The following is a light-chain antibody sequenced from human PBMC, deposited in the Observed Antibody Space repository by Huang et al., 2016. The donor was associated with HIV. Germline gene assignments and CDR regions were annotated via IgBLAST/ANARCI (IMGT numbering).Light chain of an antibody. V-gene: IGKV1-9*01. CDR1: EGISSY. CDR3: QQLNDYPWT. Sequence: IQLTQSPSSLYASVGDRVTITCRASEGISSYLAWYQQKSGKAPKFLIYAASTLQRGVPSRFSGSGSGTDFTLTISSLQPEDFATYYCQQLNDYPWTFGQGTKVEIK. J-gene: IGKJ1*01. CDR2: AAS.